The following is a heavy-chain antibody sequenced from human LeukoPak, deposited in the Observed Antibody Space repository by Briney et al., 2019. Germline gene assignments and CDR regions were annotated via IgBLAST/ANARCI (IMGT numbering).Heavy chain of an antibody. D-gene: IGHD3-16*01. CDR1: GFSLSDYL. CDR2: INLRGGAS. CDR3: AAWGLYIF. Sequence: GGSLRPFCAASGFSLSDYLINWVRQAPGKGLAWLANINLRGGASLYVDSVRGRFTISRDNANNSLYLQMSSLKVEDTAVYNCAAWGLYIFWGQGTLVTVSS. V-gene: IGHV3-7*01. J-gene: IGHJ1*01.